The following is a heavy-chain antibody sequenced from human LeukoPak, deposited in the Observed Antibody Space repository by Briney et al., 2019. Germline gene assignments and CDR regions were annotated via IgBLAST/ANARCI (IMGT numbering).Heavy chain of an antibody. D-gene: IGHD6-13*01. Sequence: SETLSLTCTVSGGSISSHYWSWIRQPPGKGLEWIGYIYYSGSTNYNPSLKSRVTISVDTSKNQFSLKLSSVTAADTAVYYRARKRGIAADNWFDPWGQGTLVTVSS. CDR1: GGSISSHY. CDR2: IYYSGST. CDR3: ARKRGIAADNWFDP. V-gene: IGHV4-59*11. J-gene: IGHJ5*02.